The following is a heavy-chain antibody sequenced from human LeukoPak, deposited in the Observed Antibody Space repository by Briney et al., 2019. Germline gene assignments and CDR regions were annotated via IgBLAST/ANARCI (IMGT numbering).Heavy chain of an antibody. CDR1: GFTIRTYA. Sequence: GGSLRLSCAASGFTIRTYAMTWVRQGPGKDLEWISTISASGGSTYYADSVEGRFTISRDTSKNTLYLQMNSLRAEDTAIYYCAKADGPDYGDYSFDYWGQGTLVTVSS. V-gene: IGHV3-23*01. CDR3: AKADGPDYGDYSFDY. D-gene: IGHD4-17*01. J-gene: IGHJ4*02. CDR2: ISASGGST.